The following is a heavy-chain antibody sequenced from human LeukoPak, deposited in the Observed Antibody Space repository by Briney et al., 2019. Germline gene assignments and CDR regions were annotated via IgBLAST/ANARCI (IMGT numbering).Heavy chain of an antibody. Sequence: SETLSLTCTVSGGSISSSSYYWGWIRQPPGKGLEWIGSIYYSGSTYYNPSLKSRVAISVDTSKNQFSLKLSSVTAADTAVYYCARRGYSYGGVWGQGTLVTVSS. V-gene: IGHV4-39*01. D-gene: IGHD5-18*01. CDR3: ARRGYSYGGV. CDR1: GGSISSSSYY. J-gene: IGHJ4*02. CDR2: IYYSGST.